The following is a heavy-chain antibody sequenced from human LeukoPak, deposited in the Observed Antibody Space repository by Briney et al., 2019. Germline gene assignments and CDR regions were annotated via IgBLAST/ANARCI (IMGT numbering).Heavy chain of an antibody. CDR3: ARDADFWSGRGPYYMDV. D-gene: IGHD3-3*01. CDR1: GGSISSYY. Sequence: SETLSLTCTVSGGSISSYYWSWIRQPPGKGLEWIGRIYTSGSTNYNPSLKSRVTMSVDTSKNQFSLKLSSVTAADTAVYYCARDADFWSGRGPYYMDVWGKGTTVTVSS. V-gene: IGHV4-4*07. J-gene: IGHJ6*03. CDR2: IYTSGST.